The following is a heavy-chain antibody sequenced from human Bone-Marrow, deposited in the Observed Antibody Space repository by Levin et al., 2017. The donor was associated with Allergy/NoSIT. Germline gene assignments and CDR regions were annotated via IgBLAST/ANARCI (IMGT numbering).Heavy chain of an antibody. CDR2: IYSRGNT. Sequence: TTSETLSLTCTVSGGSISSYYWSWIRQPPGKGLEWIGYIYSRGNTNYNPSLKSRVTMSVDTSKNQFSLKLTSVTAADTAVYYCARGGPSWDYFDYWGQGALVTVSS. D-gene: IGHD3-16*01. CDR3: ARGGPSWDYFDY. V-gene: IGHV4-59*08. CDR1: GGSISSYY. J-gene: IGHJ4*02.